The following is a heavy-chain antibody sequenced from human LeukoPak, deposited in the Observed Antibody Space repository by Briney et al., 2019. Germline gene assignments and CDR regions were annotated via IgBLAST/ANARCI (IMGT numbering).Heavy chain of an antibody. V-gene: IGHV4-30-2*01. CDR1: GGSISSGGYY. J-gene: IGHJ4*02. CDR3: ARARSSNYPQHPYDY. Sequence: PSQTLSLTCTVSGGSISSGGYYWSWIRQPPGKGLEWIGEINHSGSTNYNPSLKSRVTISVDTSKNQFSLKLSSVTAADTAVYYCARARSSNYPQHPYDYWGQGTLVTVSS. D-gene: IGHD4-11*01. CDR2: INHSGST.